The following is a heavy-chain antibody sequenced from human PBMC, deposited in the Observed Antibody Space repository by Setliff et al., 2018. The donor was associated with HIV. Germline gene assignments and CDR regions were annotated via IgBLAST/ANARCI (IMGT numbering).Heavy chain of an antibody. CDR1: GGSISSSSYY. D-gene: IGHD6-13*01. Sequence: SETLSLTCTVSGGSISSSSYYWGWIRQPPGKGPQWIGSIYYRGSTYYNPSLKSRVTISVDTSKNQFSLKLRSVTAADTALYYCARGRYRSRWYASDHYYIDVWGKGTTVTVSS. V-gene: IGHV4-39*01. CDR3: ARGRYRSRWYASDHYYIDV. CDR2: IYYRGST. J-gene: IGHJ6*03.